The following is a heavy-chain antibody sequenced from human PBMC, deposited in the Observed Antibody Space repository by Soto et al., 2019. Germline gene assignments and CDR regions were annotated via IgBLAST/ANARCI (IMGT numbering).Heavy chain of an antibody. D-gene: IGHD2-2*01. CDR3: AKDRHCSSTSCYRFDP. J-gene: IGHJ5*02. V-gene: IGHV6-1*01. CDR1: GDSVSSNSAA. CDR2: TYYKSKWNN. Sequence: PSQTLSLTCAISGDSVSSNSAAWNWIRQSPSRGLEWLGRTYYKSKWNNDYALSVKSRITVNPDTSKNQFSLQLNSVTPEDTAVYYCAKDRHCSSTSCYRFDPWGQGTLVTVSS.